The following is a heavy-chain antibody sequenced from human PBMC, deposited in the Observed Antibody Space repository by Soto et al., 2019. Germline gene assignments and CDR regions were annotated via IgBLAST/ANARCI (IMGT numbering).Heavy chain of an antibody. D-gene: IGHD3-3*01. CDR1: GYTFTSYF. Sequence: ASVKVSCKASGYTFTSYFISWVRQAPVQGLGWMGGISAYNGHTNYAQKFQGRLTMTTEASTTTAYMELRGLRSDDTAVYYCTRRPAEYWNGSVDTEDFDYWGQGTLFTVSS. CDR3: TRRPAEYWNGSVDTEDFDY. J-gene: IGHJ4*02. CDR2: ISAYNGHT. V-gene: IGHV1-18*04.